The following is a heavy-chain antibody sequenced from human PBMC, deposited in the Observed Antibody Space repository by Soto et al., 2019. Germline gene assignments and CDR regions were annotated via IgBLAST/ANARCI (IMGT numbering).Heavy chain of an antibody. V-gene: IGHV4-4*02. D-gene: IGHD3-16*01. Sequence: PSETLSLTCALSGGSVSSKKWWTWVRQTPGKGLEWIGEIFHRGDTNYNAFLKSRVTLSIDKSRNQVSLTLTSVTAADTAVYYCASYVGTGGYGAFDIWGQGTVVTVS. CDR3: ASYVGTGGYGAFDI. CDR2: IFHRGDT. J-gene: IGHJ3*02. CDR1: GGSVSSKKW.